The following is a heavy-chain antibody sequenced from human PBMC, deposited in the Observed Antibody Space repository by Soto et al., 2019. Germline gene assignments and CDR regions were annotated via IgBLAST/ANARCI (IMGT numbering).Heavy chain of an antibody. J-gene: IGHJ6*02. CDR2: IKSKTDGGTT. D-gene: IGHD4-4*01. Sequence: EVQLVESGGGLVKPGGSLRLSCAASGFTFSNAWMNWVRQAPGKGLEWVGRIKSKTDGGTTDYAAPVKGRFTISRDDSKNTLYLQMNSLKTEDTAVYYCTTGRDSNHYYYGMDVWGQGTTVTVSS. CDR3: TTGRDSNHYYYGMDV. CDR1: GFTFSNAW. V-gene: IGHV3-15*07.